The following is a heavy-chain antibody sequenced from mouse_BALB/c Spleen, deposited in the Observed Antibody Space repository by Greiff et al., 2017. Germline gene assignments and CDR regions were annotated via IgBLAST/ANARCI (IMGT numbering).Heavy chain of an antibody. CDR1: GDSITSGY. Sequence: EVKLQESGPSLVKPSQTLSLTCSVTGDSITSGYWNWIRKFPGNKLEYMGYISYSGSTYYNPSLKSRISITRDTSKNQYYLQLNSVTTEDTATYYCARYSKEGLYAMDYWGQGTSVTVSS. CDR3: ARYSKEGLYAMDY. V-gene: IGHV3-8*02. CDR2: ISYSGST. J-gene: IGHJ4*01. D-gene: IGHD1-3*01.